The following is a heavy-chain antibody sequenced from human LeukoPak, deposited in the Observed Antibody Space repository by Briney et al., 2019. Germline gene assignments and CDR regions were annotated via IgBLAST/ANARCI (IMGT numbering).Heavy chain of an antibody. D-gene: IGHD5-12*01. J-gene: IGHJ4*02. CDR2: IYYSGST. CDR1: GGSISSSSYY. CDR3: ARRMVATIPFDY. Sequence: SETLSLTCTVSGGSISSSSYYWGWIRQPPGKGLEWIGSIYYSGSTYYNPSLKSRVTISVDTSKNQFSLKLSSVTAADTAVYYCARRMVATIPFDYWGQGTLVTVSS. V-gene: IGHV4-39*01.